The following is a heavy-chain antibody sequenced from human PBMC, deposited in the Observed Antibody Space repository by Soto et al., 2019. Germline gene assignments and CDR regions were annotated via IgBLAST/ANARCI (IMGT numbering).Heavy chain of an antibody. Sequence: GGSLRLSCAASGFTFSRYKMNWVRQAPGEGLEWVSSISTSSNYIYYADSVKGRFTISRDNAKNSLFLQMNSLRAEDTAVYYCATASFNPYGDYYPDYWGQGTLVTVSS. CDR1: GFTFSRYK. D-gene: IGHD4-17*01. CDR2: ISTSSNYI. J-gene: IGHJ4*02. V-gene: IGHV3-21*01. CDR3: ATASFNPYGDYYPDY.